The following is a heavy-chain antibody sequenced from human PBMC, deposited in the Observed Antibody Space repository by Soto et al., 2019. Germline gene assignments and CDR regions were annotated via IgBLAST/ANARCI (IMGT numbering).Heavy chain of an antibody. Sequence: QVQLVQSGAEVKKPGSSVKVSCKASGGTLLSYTISWVRQAPGQGLEWMGGIIPIFGIANYAQKFQGRVTITADESTGVAYMERSSLRYEATAVYYCAGGDGETAIDNVWGQGTTFTVAS. D-gene: IGHD5-18*01. J-gene: IGHJ6*02. V-gene: IGHV1-69*01. CDR2: IIPIFGIA. CDR1: GGTLLSYT. CDR3: AGGDGETAIDNV.